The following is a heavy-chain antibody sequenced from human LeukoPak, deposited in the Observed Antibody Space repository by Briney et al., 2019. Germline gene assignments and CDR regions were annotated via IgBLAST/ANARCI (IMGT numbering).Heavy chain of an antibody. Sequence: GGSLRLSCAASGFTVSSNHMSWVRQAPGKGLEWVSVIYSGGSTDYADSVKGRFTISRDNLKNSLYLQMNSLRAEDTAVYYCAREWEQWFGIDYWGQGTLVTVSS. D-gene: IGHD3-10*01. V-gene: IGHV3-53*01. CDR3: AREWEQWFGIDY. CDR2: IYSGGST. CDR1: GFTVSSNH. J-gene: IGHJ4*02.